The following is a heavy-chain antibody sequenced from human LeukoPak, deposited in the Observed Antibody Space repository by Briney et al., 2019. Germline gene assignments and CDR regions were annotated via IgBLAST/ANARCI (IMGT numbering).Heavy chain of an antibody. Sequence: KTGGSLRLSCAASGFTFSSYSMNWVRQAPGKGLEWVSSISSSSGYIYYADSVKGRFSISRDNAKNSLYLQMNSLRAEDTAVYHCAREQYGDYSALDYWGQGTLVTVSS. J-gene: IGHJ4*02. CDR1: GFTFSSYS. CDR2: ISSSSGYI. CDR3: AREQYGDYSALDY. V-gene: IGHV3-21*01. D-gene: IGHD4-17*01.